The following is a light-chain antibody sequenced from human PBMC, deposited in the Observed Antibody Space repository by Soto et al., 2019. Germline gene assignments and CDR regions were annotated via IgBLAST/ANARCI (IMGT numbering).Light chain of an antibody. Sequence: DMVLTQSPGTLSLSPGERATLSCRASRSFASSYLGWYQQKPGQAPRLLLYAASKRATGIPDRFSGSGSGTDFTLTINRLEPEDSAVYYCQQYGSSITFGQGTRLEIK. CDR3: QQYGSSIT. J-gene: IGKJ5*01. CDR2: AAS. CDR1: RSFASSY. V-gene: IGKV3-20*01.